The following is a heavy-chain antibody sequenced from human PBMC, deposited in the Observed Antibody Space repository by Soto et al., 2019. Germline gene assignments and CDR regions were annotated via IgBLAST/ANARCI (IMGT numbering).Heavy chain of an antibody. J-gene: IGHJ4*02. V-gene: IGHV4-39*01. CDR3: ARVTTRTVGASGY. Sequence: QLQLQESGPGLVKPSETLSLTCAVSGGSMSGYYWGWIRQPPGKGLEWIGTIYYSGTTYYNSSLKSRVTISVDTSRSQFSLSLRSVTAADTAVYYCARVTTRTVGASGYWGQGTLVTVSS. D-gene: IGHD1-1*01. CDR2: IYYSGTT. CDR1: GGSMSGYY.